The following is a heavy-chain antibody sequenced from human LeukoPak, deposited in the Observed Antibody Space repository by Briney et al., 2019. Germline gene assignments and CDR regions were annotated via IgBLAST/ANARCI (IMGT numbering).Heavy chain of an antibody. J-gene: IGHJ3*02. Sequence: GGSLRLSCAASGFAFSTYSMGWVRQAPGKGLEWVSSLSGGSDYIYYADSLKGRFTVSRDNAKNSLYLQTNSLRAEDTALYFCARGGKYCCGATCYGTFDIWGQGTMVTVSS. V-gene: IGHV3-21*01. D-gene: IGHD2-15*01. CDR2: LSGGSDYI. CDR1: GFAFSTYS. CDR3: ARGGKYCCGATCYGTFDI.